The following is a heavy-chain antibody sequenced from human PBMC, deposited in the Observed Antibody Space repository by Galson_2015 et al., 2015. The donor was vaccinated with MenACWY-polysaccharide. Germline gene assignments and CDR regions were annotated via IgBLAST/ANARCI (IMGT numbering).Heavy chain of an antibody. J-gene: IGHJ4*02. CDR3: AKVLPGSLRALDH. D-gene: IGHD2-15*01. CDR2: ISGSGTNT. Sequence: SLRLSCATPGFTFSIYTMHWVRQAPGKGLEWVSDISGSGTNTDYADSVKGRFTISRDNSKDSLYLQMNSLRAEDTAIYYCAKVLPGSLRALDHWGQGTLVAVSS. CDR1: GFTFSIYT. V-gene: IGHV3-23*01.